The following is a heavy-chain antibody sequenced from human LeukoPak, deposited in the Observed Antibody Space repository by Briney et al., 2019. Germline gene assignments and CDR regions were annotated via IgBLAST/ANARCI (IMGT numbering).Heavy chain of an antibody. Sequence: SGTLSLTCTVSGXSISSGDYYWSWIRQHPGKGLEWIGYIYYSGSTYYNPSLKSRVTISLDTSKNQFSLKLSSVTAADTAVYYCARDQEDSGTDYWGQGTLVTVSS. CDR1: GXSISSGDYY. D-gene: IGHD3-10*01. V-gene: IGHV4-31*03. CDR3: ARDQEDSGTDY. CDR2: IYYSGST. J-gene: IGHJ4*02.